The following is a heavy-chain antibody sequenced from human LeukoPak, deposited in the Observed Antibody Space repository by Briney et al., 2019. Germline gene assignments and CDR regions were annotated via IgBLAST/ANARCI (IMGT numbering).Heavy chain of an antibody. CDR2: INIDERIT. J-gene: IGHJ4*02. Sequence: GGSLRLSCAASGFSFSTQRMHWVRQAPGRGLVWASYINIDERITGYADSVKGRFTISRDNAKNTLYLQMNSLRVEDTAIYYCFREGGDWGQGTLVTVSS. CDR1: GFSFSTQR. V-gene: IGHV3-74*01. CDR3: FREGGD. D-gene: IGHD3-10*01.